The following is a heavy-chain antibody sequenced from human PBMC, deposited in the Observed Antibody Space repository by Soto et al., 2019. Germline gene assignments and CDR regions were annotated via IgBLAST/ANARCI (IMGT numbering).Heavy chain of an antibody. V-gene: IGHV1-69*02. D-gene: IGHD6-13*01. CDR1: GGTFSSYT. CDR3: ARGDSSRWYSLDE. Sequence: SVKVSCKASGGTFSSYTISWVRQAPGQGLEWMGRIIPILGIANYAQKFQGRVTITTGKSASTAYMELSSLRSEDTAVYYCARGDSSRWYSLDEWGKGTLVPVAS. CDR2: IIPILGIA. J-gene: IGHJ4*02.